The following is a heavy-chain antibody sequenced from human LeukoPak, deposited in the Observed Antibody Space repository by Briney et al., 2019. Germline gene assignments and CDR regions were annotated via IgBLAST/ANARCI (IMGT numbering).Heavy chain of an antibody. CDR2: IYYRSKWYS. D-gene: IGHD2-2*01. Sequence: SQPLSLTCAISGDSVSGNRATWNWLRQSPSRGLEWLGRIYYRSKWYSDYAVSVKGRITINPDTSKNQFSLHLNSVTPEDTAVYYCARRLTQYDCFDPWGQGILVTVSS. CDR1: GDSVSGNRAT. V-gene: IGHV6-1*01. CDR3: ARRLTQYDCFDP. J-gene: IGHJ5*02.